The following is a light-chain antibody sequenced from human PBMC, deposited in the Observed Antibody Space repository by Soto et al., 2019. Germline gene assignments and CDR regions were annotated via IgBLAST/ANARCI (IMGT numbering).Light chain of an antibody. V-gene: IGKV4-1*01. CDR3: HQYFNTPLT. Sequence: EIVMTQSPDSLAVSLGERATIKCKSSRNVLNRANNKNYIAWYQQKPGQPPKLLIYWASTRESGVPDRFSGSGSGTDFTLTISSLQAEDVAVYFCHQYFNTPLTFGGGTKVEIK. J-gene: IGKJ4*01. CDR1: RNVLNRANNKNY. CDR2: WAS.